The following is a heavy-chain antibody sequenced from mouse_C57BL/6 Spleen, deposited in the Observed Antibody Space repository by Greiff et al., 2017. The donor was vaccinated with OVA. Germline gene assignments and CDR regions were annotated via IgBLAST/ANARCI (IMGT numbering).Heavy chain of an antibody. V-gene: IGHV1-78*01. CDR2: IYPRDGST. Sequence: TIHWMKQRPEQGLEWIGYIYPRDGSTKYNEKFKGKATLTADKSSSTAYMQLNSLTSEDSAVYFCARDYDYYFDYWGQGTTLTVSS. CDR1: T. CDR3: ARDYDYYFDY. J-gene: IGHJ2*01. D-gene: IGHD2-4*01.